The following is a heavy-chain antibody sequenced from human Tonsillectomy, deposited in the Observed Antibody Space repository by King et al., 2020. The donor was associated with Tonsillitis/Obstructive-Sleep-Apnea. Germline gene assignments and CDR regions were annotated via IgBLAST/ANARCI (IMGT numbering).Heavy chain of an antibody. Sequence: VQLVESGGGLVQPGGSLRLSCAASRFTFSNYWMSWVRQAPGKGLEWVANIKQDGSEKYYVDSVKGRFTISRDNAKNSLYLQMNSLRAEDTAVYFCAGGGVGYGYWRQVTLVTVSS. D-gene: IGHD5-18*01. CDR1: RFTFSNYW. CDR2: IKQDGSEK. CDR3: AGGGVGYGY. V-gene: IGHV3-7*03. J-gene: IGHJ1*01.